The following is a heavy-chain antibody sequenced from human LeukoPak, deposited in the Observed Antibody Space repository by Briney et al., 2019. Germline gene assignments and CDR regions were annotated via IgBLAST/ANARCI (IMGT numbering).Heavy chain of an antibody. D-gene: IGHD1-26*01. CDR1: GFTFSSYW. V-gene: IGHV3-74*01. CDR2: INSDGSST. CDR3: ARVGATSWY. Sequence: GSLRLSFGSSGFTFSSYWMHLVRPASREGLVWASRINSDGSSTNYADSVKGRFTISRDNAKNTLYLQMNSLRAEDTAVYYCARVGATSWYWGQGTLVTVSS. J-gene: IGHJ4*02.